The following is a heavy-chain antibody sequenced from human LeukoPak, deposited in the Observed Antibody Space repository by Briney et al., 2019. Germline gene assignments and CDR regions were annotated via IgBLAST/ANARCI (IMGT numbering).Heavy chain of an antibody. CDR2: ISSSSSTI. D-gene: IGHD3-10*01. CDR3: ARTHYFDY. CDR1: GFTFSSYS. Sequence: GGSLRLSCAASGFTFSSYSMNWVRQAPGKGLEWVSYISSSSSTIYYADSVKGRFTISRDNAKNSLYLQMNSLRAEDTAVYYSARTHYFDYWGQGTLVTVSS. V-gene: IGHV3-48*01. J-gene: IGHJ4*02.